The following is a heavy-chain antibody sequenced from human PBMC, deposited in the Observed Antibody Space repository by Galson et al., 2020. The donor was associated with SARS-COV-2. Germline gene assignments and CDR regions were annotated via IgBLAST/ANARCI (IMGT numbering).Heavy chain of an antibody. J-gene: IGHJ4*02. D-gene: IGHD2-21*01. CDR1: GFTFSNYE. Sequence: TGGSLRLSCAASGFTFSNYEMNWVRQAPGKGLEWVSYISSSGRTIHYADSVKGRFTIPRDNAKSSQSLQMNSLRAEDTAVYYCARLDAYGPGYWGQGTLVTISS. CDR3: ARLDAYGPGY. CDR2: ISSSGRTI. V-gene: IGHV3-48*03.